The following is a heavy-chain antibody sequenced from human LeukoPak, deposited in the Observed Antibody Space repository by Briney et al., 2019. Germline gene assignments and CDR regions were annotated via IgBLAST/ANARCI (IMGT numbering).Heavy chain of an antibody. V-gene: IGHV3-30-3*01. D-gene: IGHD6-13*01. CDR1: GFTFSGYA. J-gene: IGHJ4*02. CDR3: ARVGGSIAAAGPFDY. Sequence: GGSLRLSSAASGFTFSGYAMHWVRQAPGKGLEWVAVISYDGSNKYYADSVKGRFTISRDNSKNTLYLQMNSLRAEDTAVYYCARVGGSIAAAGPFDYWGQGTLVTVSS. CDR2: ISYDGSNK.